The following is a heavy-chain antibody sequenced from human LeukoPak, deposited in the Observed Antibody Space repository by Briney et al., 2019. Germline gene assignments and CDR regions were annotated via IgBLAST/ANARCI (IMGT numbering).Heavy chain of an antibody. CDR3: ARWYCGGDCYSSPAYYYGMDV. Sequence: GGSLRLSCAASGFTFSDYYMSWIRQAPGKGLEWVLYISSSGSTIYYADSVKGRFTISRDNAKNSLYLQMNSLRAEDTAVYYCARWYCGGDCYSSPAYYYGMDVWGQGTTVTVSS. V-gene: IGHV3-11*01. D-gene: IGHD2-21*02. CDR2: ISSSGSTI. J-gene: IGHJ6*02. CDR1: GFTFSDYY.